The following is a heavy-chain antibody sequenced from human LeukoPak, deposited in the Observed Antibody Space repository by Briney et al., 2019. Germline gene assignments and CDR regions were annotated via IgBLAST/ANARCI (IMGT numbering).Heavy chain of an antibody. CDR1: GGSFSGYY. J-gene: IGHJ3*02. CDR2: INHSGST. CDR3: ASWGPRRVGAFDI. Sequence: SETLSLTCAVYGGSFSGYYWSWIRQPPGKGLEWIGEINHSGSTNYNPSLKSRVTIAVDTSKNQFSLKLSAVTAGDTAVYYCASWGPRRVGAFDIWGQGTMVTVSS. V-gene: IGHV4-34*01. D-gene: IGHD1-26*01.